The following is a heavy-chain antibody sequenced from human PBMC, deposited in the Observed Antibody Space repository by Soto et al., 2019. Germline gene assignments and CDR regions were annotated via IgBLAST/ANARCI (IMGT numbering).Heavy chain of an antibody. CDR2: ISSSSSYI. V-gene: IGHV3-21*01. J-gene: IGHJ4*02. CDR1: GFTFSSYS. D-gene: IGHD5-12*01. CDR3: ARVPRDGYNYSPNIFDY. Sequence: PGGSLRLSCAASGFTFSSYSMNWVRQAPGKGLEWVSSISSSSSYIYYADSVKGRFTISRDNAKNSLYLQMNSLRAEDTAVYYCARVPRDGYNYSPNIFDYWGQGTLVTVSS.